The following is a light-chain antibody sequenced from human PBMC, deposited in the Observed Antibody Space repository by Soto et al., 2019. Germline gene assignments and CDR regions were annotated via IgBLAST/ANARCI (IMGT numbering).Light chain of an antibody. Sequence: QSALPHPSSVSGFPGQAITISCTGASSDVGSYNLVSWYQQHPGKAPKLMIYEGSKRPSGVSNRFSGSKSGNTASLTISGLQAEDEADYYCCSYAGSSTLVFGTGTQVTV. CDR1: SSDVGSYNL. CDR2: EGS. J-gene: IGLJ1*01. V-gene: IGLV2-23*01. CDR3: CSYAGSSTLV.